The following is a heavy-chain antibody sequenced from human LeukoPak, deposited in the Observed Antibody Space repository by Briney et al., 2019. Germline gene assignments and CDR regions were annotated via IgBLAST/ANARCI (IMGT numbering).Heavy chain of an antibody. V-gene: IGHV3-21*01. Sequence: PGGSLRLSCAASGFTFSSYAMSWVRQAPGKGLGWVSSISSSSSYIYYADSVKGRFTISRDSAKNSLYLQMNSLRAEDTAVYYCARGSSYDQGFDYWGQGTLVTVSS. CDR3: ARGSSYDQGFDY. J-gene: IGHJ4*02. CDR1: GFTFSSYA. CDR2: ISSSSSYI. D-gene: IGHD5-12*01.